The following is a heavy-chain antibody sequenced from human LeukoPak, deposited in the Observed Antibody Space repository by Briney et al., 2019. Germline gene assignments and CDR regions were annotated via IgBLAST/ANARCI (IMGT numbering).Heavy chain of an antibody. D-gene: IGHD2-15*01. CDR3: ANSGLNRFEY. CDR2: IYSEGST. V-gene: IGHV3-66*01. CDR1: GFTISNYY. Sequence: GGSLRLSCAASGFTISNYYMTWVRQAPGKGLEWVSVIYSEGSTYYADSVKGRFTISRDTSKNMVYLQMNSLRAEDTAVYYCANSGLNRFEYWGQGALVTVSS. J-gene: IGHJ4*02.